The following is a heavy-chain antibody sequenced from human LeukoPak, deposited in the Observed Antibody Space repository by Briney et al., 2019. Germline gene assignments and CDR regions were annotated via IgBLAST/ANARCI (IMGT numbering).Heavy chain of an antibody. D-gene: IGHD2-15*01. CDR2: ISYDGSNK. CDR3: AKRGYCSGGSCLGGAFDI. J-gene: IGHJ3*02. V-gene: IGHV3-30*18. Sequence: GGSLRLSCAASGFTFSSYAMHWVRQAPGKGLEWVAVISYDGSNKYYADSVKGRFTISRDNSKNTLYLQMNSLRAEDTAVYYCAKRGYCSGGSCLGGAFDIWGQGTMVTVSS. CDR1: GFTFSSYA.